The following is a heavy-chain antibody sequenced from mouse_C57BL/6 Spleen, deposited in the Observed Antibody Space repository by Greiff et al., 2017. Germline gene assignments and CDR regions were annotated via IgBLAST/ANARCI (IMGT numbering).Heavy chain of an antibody. V-gene: IGHV1-82*01. CDR2: IYPGDGDT. D-gene: IGHD2-10*01. CDR1: GYAFSSSW. CDR3: ARAYYGNYAFAY. Sequence: VQLQESGPELVKPGASVKISCKASGYAFSSSWMNWVKQRPGKGLEWIGRIYPGDGDTNYNGKFKGKATLTADKSSSTAYMQLSSLTSEDSAVYFCARAYYGNYAFAYWGQGTLVTVSA. J-gene: IGHJ3*01.